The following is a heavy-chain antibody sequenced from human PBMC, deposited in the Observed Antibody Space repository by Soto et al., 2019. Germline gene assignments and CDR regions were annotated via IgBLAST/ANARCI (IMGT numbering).Heavy chain of an antibody. CDR1: GFTFSSYD. Sequence: PGGSLRLSCAASGFTFSSYDMHWVRQATGKGLEWVSAIGTAVDTYYPGSVKGRFTISRENAKNSLYLQMNSLRAGDTAVYYCARAYYYDSSGYAFDIWGQGTMVTVSS. CDR3: ARAYYYDSSGYAFDI. V-gene: IGHV3-13*01. D-gene: IGHD3-22*01. J-gene: IGHJ3*02. CDR2: IGTAVDT.